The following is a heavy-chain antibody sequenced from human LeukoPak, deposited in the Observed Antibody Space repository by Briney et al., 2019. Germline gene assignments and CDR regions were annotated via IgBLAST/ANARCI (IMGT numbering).Heavy chain of an antibody. V-gene: IGHV4-59*12. CDR2: IYYSGST. Sequence: SETLSLTCTVSGGSISSYYWSWIRQPPGKGLEWIGYIYYSGSTNYNPSLKSRVTISVDTSKNQFSLKLSSVTAADTAVYYCARDGIYGDYKYYFDYWGQGTLVTVSS. J-gene: IGHJ4*02. D-gene: IGHD4-17*01. CDR3: ARDGIYGDYKYYFDY. CDR1: GGSISSYY.